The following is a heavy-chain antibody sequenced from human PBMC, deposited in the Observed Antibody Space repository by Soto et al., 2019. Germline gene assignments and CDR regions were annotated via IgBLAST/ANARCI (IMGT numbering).Heavy chain of an antibody. CDR1: GFTFSSYA. V-gene: IGHV3-23*01. CDR2: IRGGGSAT. D-gene: IGHD6-19*01. Sequence: EVHLLESGGGLVQPGGSLRLSCAASGFTFSSYAMTWVRQAPGKGLEWVSLIRGGGSATYYADSVKGRFTISRDNSRDTLYLQLNSLRAEDTAVYYCAKDLLAVTGLGVFDDWGQGTLVTVSS. J-gene: IGHJ4*02. CDR3: AKDLLAVTGLGVFDD.